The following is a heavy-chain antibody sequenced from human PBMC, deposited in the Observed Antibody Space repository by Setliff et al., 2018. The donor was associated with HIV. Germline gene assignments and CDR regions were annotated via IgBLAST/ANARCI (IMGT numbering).Heavy chain of an antibody. Sequence: PSETLSLTCGVYGGSFSDYYWIWIRQSPGKGPEWIGEVNHSGITKYNPSLRSRVIISIDTSKKQFYLKVNSVTAADAAIYYCARGGAHNHGHDYFDYWGQGTLVTVSS. V-gene: IGHV4-34*01. CDR2: VNHSGIT. CDR3: ARGGAHNHGHDYFDY. J-gene: IGHJ4*02. D-gene: IGHD1-1*01. CDR1: GGSFSDYY.